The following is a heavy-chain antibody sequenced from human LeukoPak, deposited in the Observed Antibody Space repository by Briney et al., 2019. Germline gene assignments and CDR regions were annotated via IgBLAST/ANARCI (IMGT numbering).Heavy chain of an antibody. CDR3: AAAVNTGRAEHY. V-gene: IGHV3-23*01. J-gene: IGHJ4*02. CDR2: INNSGTDT. CDR1: GFXFSSYA. D-gene: IGHD4-17*01. Sequence: GGSLRLSCAASGFXFSSYAITWVRQAPGKGLEWVSRINNSGTDTYYEDSVKGRFTISRDNSKNTLFLHINSLSAEDTAVYYCAAAVNTGRAEHYWGQGTLVTVSS.